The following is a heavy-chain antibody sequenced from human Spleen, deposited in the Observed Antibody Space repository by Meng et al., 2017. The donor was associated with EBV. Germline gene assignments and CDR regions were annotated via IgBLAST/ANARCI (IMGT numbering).Heavy chain of an antibody. J-gene: IGHJ4*02. CDR1: GATFRTVA. CDR3: ASESGRGFTPDY. D-gene: IGHD3-10*01. V-gene: IGHV1-69*01. CDR2: LIPMSDAP. Sequence: VQLVQAGGEVKEPGSSGKVPWKTSGATFRTVAISWVRQAPGQGLEWMGGLIPMSDAPHYAQKFQGRVTITADESTSTHYMDLSGLRSEDTAVYYCASESGRGFTPDYWGQGTLVTVSS.